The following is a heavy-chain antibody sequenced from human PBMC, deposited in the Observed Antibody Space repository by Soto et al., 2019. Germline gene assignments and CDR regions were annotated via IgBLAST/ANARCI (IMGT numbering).Heavy chain of an antibody. CDR2: ISSSSSTI. CDR3: ARDLNYDLFEY. Sequence: EVQLVESGGGLVQPGGSLRLSCAASGFTFSSYSMNWVRQAPGKGLEWVSYISSSSSTIYYADSVKGRFTISRDNAKNSLYLQMNSLRAEDTAVYYCARDLNYDLFEYWGQGTLVTVSS. V-gene: IGHV3-48*01. D-gene: IGHD1-7*01. CDR1: GFTFSSYS. J-gene: IGHJ4*02.